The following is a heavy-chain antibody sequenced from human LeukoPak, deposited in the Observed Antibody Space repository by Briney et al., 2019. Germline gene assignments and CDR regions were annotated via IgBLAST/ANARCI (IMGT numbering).Heavy chain of an antibody. CDR1: GGSISSGSYY. J-gene: IGHJ1*01. V-gene: IGHV4-61*02. CDR2: FYTSGST. D-gene: IGHD1-20*01. CDR3: ARESITGTTD. Sequence: PSETLSLTCTVSGGSISSGSYYWSWIRQPAGKGLEWIGRFYTSGSTNYNHSLKSRVTISVATSKNQFSLKLSSVTAADTAVYYCARESITGTTDWGQGTLVTVSS.